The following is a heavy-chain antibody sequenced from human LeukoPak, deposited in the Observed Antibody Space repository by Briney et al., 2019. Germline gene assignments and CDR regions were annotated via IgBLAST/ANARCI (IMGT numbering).Heavy chain of an antibody. CDR2: ISPDGNIK. D-gene: IGHD6-19*01. CDR3: ARDPSGWYANWFDP. Sequence: AGGSLRLSCAVSGFMFSTYAMHWVRQAPGKGLEWVAVISPDGNIKYYADSVKGRFTISRDNSRNSLYLQMNSLRAEDTAVYYCARDPSGWYANWFDPWGQGTLVTVSS. J-gene: IGHJ5*02. CDR1: GFMFSTYA. V-gene: IGHV3-30-3*01.